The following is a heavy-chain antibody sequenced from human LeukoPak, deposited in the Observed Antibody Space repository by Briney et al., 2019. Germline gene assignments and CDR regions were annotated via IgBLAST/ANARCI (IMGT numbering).Heavy chain of an antibody. CDR2: ISYDGSNK. V-gene: IGHV3-30*19. D-gene: IGHD2-8*01. Sequence: GGSLRLSCAASGFTFSSYGMHWVRQAPGKGLEWVAVISYDGSNKYYADSVKGRFTISRDNSKNTLYLQMNSLRAEDTAVYYCAKDRCSNGVGCYYYYMDVWDKGTTVTISS. CDR3: AKDRCSNGVGCYYYYMDV. CDR1: GFTFSSYG. J-gene: IGHJ6*03.